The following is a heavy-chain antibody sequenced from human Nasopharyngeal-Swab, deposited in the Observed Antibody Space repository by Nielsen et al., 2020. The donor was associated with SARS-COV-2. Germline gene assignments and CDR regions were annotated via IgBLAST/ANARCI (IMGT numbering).Heavy chain of an antibody. V-gene: IGHV3-33*01. J-gene: IGHJ4*02. Sequence: WIRQPPGKGLAWVAVIWYDGSNKYYADSVKGRFTISRDNSKNTLYLQMNSLRAEDTAVYYCARDSGGYCSGGSCYPHYYFDYWGQGTLVTVSS. CDR2: IWYDGSNK. CDR3: ARDSGGYCSGGSCYPHYYFDY. D-gene: IGHD2-15*01.